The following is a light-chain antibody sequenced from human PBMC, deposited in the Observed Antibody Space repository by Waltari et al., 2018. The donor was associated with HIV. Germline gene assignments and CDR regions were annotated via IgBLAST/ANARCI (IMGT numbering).Light chain of an antibody. V-gene: IGLV1-44*01. CDR2: SND. CDR3: AAWDDSLNVWV. Sequence: QSVLTQPPSASGTPGQMVTISCSAGSSYIGRQTVDWYQQLPGTAPKLLIYSNDQRPSGIPDRFSGSKSGTSASLAISGLQSEDEAEYYCAAWDDSLNVWVFGGGTKLTVL. CDR1: SSYIGRQT. J-gene: IGLJ3*02.